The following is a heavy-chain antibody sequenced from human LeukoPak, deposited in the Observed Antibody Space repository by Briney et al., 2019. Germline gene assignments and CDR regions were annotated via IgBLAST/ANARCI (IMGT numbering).Heavy chain of an antibody. V-gene: IGHV3-23*01. CDR1: GFTFNTYS. CDR2: ISGSGGST. D-gene: IGHD3-10*01. Sequence: PGGSLRLSCAASGFTFNTYSMHWVRQAPGKGLEWVSAISGSGGSTYYADSVKGRFTISRDNSKNTLYLQMNSLRAEDTAVYYCAKGQGSSAFDIWGQGTMVTVSS. CDR3: AKGQGSSAFDI. J-gene: IGHJ3*02.